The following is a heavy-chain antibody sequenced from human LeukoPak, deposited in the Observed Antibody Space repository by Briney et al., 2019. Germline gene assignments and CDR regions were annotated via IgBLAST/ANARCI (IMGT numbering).Heavy chain of an antibody. J-gene: IGHJ4*02. D-gene: IGHD5-12*01. V-gene: IGHV1-46*01. CDR2: IDPSGGST. CDR3: ARDRAVATIGGVDY. Sequence: ASVKVSCKASGYTFTSYYMHWVRQAPGQGLEWMGIIDPSGGSTIYAQKFQGRLTMTRDMSTSTVYMQLSSLRSDDTAVYYCARDRAVATIGGVDYWGQGTLVTVSS. CDR1: GYTFTSYY.